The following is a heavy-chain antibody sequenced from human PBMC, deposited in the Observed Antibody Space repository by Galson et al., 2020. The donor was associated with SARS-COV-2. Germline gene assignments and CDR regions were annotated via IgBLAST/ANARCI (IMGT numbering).Heavy chain of an antibody. CDR1: GDSFTRTHYY. CDR3: TRLRGNAEPHIIDS. D-gene: IGHD1-1*01. Sequence: SETLSLTCSVSGDSFTRTHYYWGWIRQPPGKGLEWIGTIYNSGSTYYNPSLKSRVAESLDASGNRVTISVDASKSQFSLRLTSVTAADTGVYYCTRLRGNAEPHIIDSWGRGTLVTVTS. CDR2: IYNSGST. J-gene: IGHJ4*02. V-gene: IGHV4-39*01.